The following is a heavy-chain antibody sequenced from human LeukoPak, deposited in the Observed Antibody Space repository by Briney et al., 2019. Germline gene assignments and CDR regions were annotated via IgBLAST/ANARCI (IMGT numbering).Heavy chain of an antibody. J-gene: IGHJ4*02. Sequence: GGSLRLSCAVSGFPFIIGNHAMSWVRQAPGKGLEWVAVISYDGSNKYYADSVKGRFTISRDNSKNTLYLQMNSLRAEDTAVYYCAKAQTAATFDYWGQGTLVTVSS. CDR1: GFPFIIGNHA. D-gene: IGHD6-13*01. V-gene: IGHV3-30*18. CDR2: ISYDGSNK. CDR3: AKAQTAATFDY.